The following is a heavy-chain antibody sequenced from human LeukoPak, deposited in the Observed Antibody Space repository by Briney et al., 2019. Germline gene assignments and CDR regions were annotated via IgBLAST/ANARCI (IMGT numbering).Heavy chain of an antibody. J-gene: IGHJ4*02. CDR3: AREYSSGSFDY. V-gene: IGHV3-30*04. D-gene: IGHD6-19*01. CDR1: DFTFSIYN. Sequence: HPGGSLRLSCEASDFTFSIYNMIWVRQAPGKGLEWVAVISYDGSNKYYADSVKGRFTISRDNSKNTLYLQMNSLRAEDTAVYYCAREYSSGSFDYWGQGTLVTVSS. CDR2: ISYDGSNK.